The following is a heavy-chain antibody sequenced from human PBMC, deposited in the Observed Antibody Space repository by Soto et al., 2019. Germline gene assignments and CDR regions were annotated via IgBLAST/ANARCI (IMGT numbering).Heavy chain of an antibody. V-gene: IGHV3-30-3*01. D-gene: IGHD5-12*01. CDR1: GFTFSSYA. CDR3: ARGRWLQYPLDY. CDR2: ILYDGSNK. J-gene: IGHJ4*02. Sequence: GGSLRLSCAASGFTFSSYAMHWVRQAPGKGLVWVAVILYDGSNKYYADSVKGRFTISRDNSKNTLYLQMNSLRAEDTAVYYCARGRWLQYPLDYWGQGTLVTVSS.